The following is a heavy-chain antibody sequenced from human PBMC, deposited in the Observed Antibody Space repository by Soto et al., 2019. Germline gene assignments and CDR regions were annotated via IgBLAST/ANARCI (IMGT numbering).Heavy chain of an antibody. Sequence: QVQLVESGGGVVQPGRSLRLSCAASGFIFSSYGMHWVRQAPGKGLEWVAVTSHDGGNEYYAESVKGRFTISRDNSKNTLYLQMNSLRPEDTAMYYCAKGPQRSVWYPGADYWGQGTLVTVSS. CDR3: AKGPQRSVWYPGADY. J-gene: IGHJ4*02. CDR1: GFIFSSYG. CDR2: TSHDGGNE. V-gene: IGHV3-30*18. D-gene: IGHD6-19*01.